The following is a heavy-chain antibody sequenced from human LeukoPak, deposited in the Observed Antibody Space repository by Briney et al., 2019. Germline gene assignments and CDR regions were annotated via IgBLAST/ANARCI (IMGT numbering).Heavy chain of an antibody. CDR1: GDSVSSNFW. J-gene: IGHJ4*02. CDR2: SHHSGTT. CDR3: ARAPPGDSHDY. V-gene: IGHV4-4*02. D-gene: IGHD5-18*01. Sequence: SETLSLTCAVSGDSVSSNFWWTWVRQSPEKGLEWIGESHHSGTTNYNPSLKSRASMSVDKSKNQFSLRLYSVSAADTAVYYCARAPPGDSHDYWGQGILVTVSS.